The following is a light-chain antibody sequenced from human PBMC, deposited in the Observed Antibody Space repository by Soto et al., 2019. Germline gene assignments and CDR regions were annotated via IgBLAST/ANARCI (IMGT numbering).Light chain of an antibody. CDR1: TSDVGGYDV. CDR2: EVN. V-gene: IGLV2-23*02. Sequence: QSALTQPASVSGSPGQSITISCSGTTSDVGGYDVVSWYQQHPGKAPKLMIFEVNQRPSGVSDRFSGSKSGNTASLTISGLQAGDEADYYCFSFASSRTFRVFRGGTKVTVL. CDR3: FSFASSRTFRV. J-gene: IGLJ3*02.